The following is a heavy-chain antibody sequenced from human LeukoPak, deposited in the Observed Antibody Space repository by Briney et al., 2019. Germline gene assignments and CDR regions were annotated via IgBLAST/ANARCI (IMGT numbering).Heavy chain of an antibody. J-gene: IGHJ5*02. V-gene: IGHV4-30-2*01. D-gene: IGHD6-13*01. CDR2: IYHSGST. CDR3: ARGSYSSSWYVGENWFDP. Sequence: SQTLSLTCAVSGGSISSGGYSWSWIRQPPGKGLEWIGYIYHSGSTYYNPSLKSRVTISVDRSKNQFSLKLSSVTAADTAVYYCARGSYSSSWYVGENWFDPWGQGTLVTVSS. CDR1: GGSISSGGYS.